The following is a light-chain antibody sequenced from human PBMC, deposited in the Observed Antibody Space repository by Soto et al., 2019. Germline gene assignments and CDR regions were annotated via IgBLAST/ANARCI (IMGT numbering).Light chain of an antibody. Sequence: QSALTQPASVSGSPGQSITISCTGTSSDVGGYNYVSWYQHHRGKAPKLMIYEVINRPSGVSSRFSGSKSGNTASLTISGLQAEDEADYYCGSYTVRSTWVFGGGTKVTVL. CDR3: GSYTVRSTWV. J-gene: IGLJ3*02. CDR2: EVI. CDR1: SSDVGGYNY. V-gene: IGLV2-14*01.